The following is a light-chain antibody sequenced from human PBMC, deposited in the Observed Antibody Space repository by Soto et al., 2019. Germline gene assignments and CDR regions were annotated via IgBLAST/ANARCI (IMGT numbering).Light chain of an antibody. Sequence: EIVVTHSPGTLSLSPGERATLSCRASQSVSSSYLAWYQQKPGQAPRLLIYGASSRATGIPDRFSGSGSGTDFTLTISRLEPEDFAVYYCQQYGSSRTFGQGTKVEI. CDR2: GAS. V-gene: IGKV3-20*01. CDR1: QSVSSSY. CDR3: QQYGSSRT. J-gene: IGKJ1*01.